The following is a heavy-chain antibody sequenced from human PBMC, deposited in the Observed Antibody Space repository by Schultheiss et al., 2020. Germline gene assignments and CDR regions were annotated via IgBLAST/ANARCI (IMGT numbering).Heavy chain of an antibody. Sequence: GGSLRLSCKGSGYSFTSYWIGWVRQMPGKGLEWMGIIYPGDSDTRYSPSFQGQVTISADKSISTAYLQWSSLKASDTAMYYCASSTNPHPYGMDVWGQGTTVTVSS. CDR2: IYPGDSDT. CDR3: ASSTNPHPYGMDV. V-gene: IGHV5-51*01. CDR1: GYSFTSYW. J-gene: IGHJ6*02.